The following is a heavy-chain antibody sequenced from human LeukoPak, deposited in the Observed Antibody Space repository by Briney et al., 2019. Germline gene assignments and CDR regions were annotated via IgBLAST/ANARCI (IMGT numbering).Heavy chain of an antibody. J-gene: IGHJ4*02. CDR1: GGTFSSYA. V-gene: IGHV1-69*01. D-gene: IGHD2-2*01. CDR3: ARDMGHLYCSSTSCYVPKFDY. CDR2: IIPIFGTA. Sequence: ASVKVSCKASGGTFSSYAISWVRQAPGQGLEWMGGIIPIFGTANYAQKFQGRVTITADESTSTAYMELSSLRSEDTAVYYCARDMGHLYCSSTSCYVPKFDYWGQGTLVTVSS.